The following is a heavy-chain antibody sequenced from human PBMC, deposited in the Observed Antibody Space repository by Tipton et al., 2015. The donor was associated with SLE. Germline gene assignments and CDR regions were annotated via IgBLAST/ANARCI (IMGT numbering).Heavy chain of an antibody. CDR3: AREPRIGYYDILTGDY. V-gene: IGHV4-39*07. CDR1: GGSISSGSYY. Sequence: TLSLTCTVSGGSISSGSYYWSWIRQPPGKGLEWIGEINHSGSTNYNTSLKSRVTISVDTSKNQFSLKLSSVTAADTAVYYCAREPRIGYYDILTGDYWGQGTLVTVSS. J-gene: IGHJ4*02. CDR2: INHSGST. D-gene: IGHD3-9*01.